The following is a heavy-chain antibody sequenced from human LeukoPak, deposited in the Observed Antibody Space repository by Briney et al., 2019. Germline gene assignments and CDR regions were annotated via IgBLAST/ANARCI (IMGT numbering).Heavy chain of an antibody. CDR3: ARGRITMVRGVRFDY. D-gene: IGHD3-10*01. CDR1: GGSFSGYY. J-gene: IGHJ4*02. Sequence: SETLSLTCAVYGGSFSGYYWSWIRQPPGKGLEWIGEINHSGSTNYNPSLKSRVTIPVDTSKNQFSLKLSSVTAADTAVYYCARGRITMVRGVRFDYWGQGTLVTVSS. V-gene: IGHV4-34*01. CDR2: INHSGST.